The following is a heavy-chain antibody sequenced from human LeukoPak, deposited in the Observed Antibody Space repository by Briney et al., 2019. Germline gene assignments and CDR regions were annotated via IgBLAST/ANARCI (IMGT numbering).Heavy chain of an antibody. Sequence: GESPKISCEGSGYIFNNYWIGWVRQMPGKGLEWMGNIFPSDSDIRYSPSFQGQVTISADKSISTAYLQWSSLKASDTATYFCAKLPAGGVGYFEYWGQGTLVTVSS. D-gene: IGHD3-16*01. CDR3: AKLPAGGVGYFEY. V-gene: IGHV5-51*01. J-gene: IGHJ4*02. CDR1: GYIFNNYW. CDR2: IFPSDSDI.